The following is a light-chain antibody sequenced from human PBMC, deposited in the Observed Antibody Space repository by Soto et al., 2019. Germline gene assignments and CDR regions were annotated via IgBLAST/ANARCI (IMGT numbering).Light chain of an antibody. CDR2: GAS. CDR3: QQYTNWPPNT. Sequence: EILMTQSPDTLSVSPGESATLSCRASQRVYSNLAWYQQRPGQAPRLLIYGASTRATGVPARFSGRGSGTEFTLTISSLQSEHFAVYYCQQYTNWPPNTFGQGTRLEMK. J-gene: IGKJ5*01. CDR1: QRVYSN. V-gene: IGKV3-15*01.